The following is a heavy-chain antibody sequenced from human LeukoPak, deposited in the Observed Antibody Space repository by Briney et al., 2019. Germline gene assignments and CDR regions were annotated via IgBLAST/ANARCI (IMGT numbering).Heavy chain of an antibody. CDR2: ISSSGSTI. D-gene: IGHD3-22*01. CDR3: ASGIVADAFDI. Sequence: GGSLRLSCAASGFTFSSYEMNWVRQAPGKGLEWVSYISSSGSTIYYADSVKGRFTISRDNAKNSLYLQMNSLRAEDTAVYYCASGIVADAFDIWGQGTMVTASS. J-gene: IGHJ3*02. CDR1: GFTFSSYE. V-gene: IGHV3-48*03.